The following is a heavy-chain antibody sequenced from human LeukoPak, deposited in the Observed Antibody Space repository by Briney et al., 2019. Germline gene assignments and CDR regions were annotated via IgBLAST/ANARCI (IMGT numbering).Heavy chain of an antibody. V-gene: IGHV4-59*11. J-gene: IGHJ4*02. Sequence: PSETLSLTCTVSGGSISGHYWSWIRQPPGKGLEWIGYIYYSGSTNYNPSLKSRVTISVDTSKNQFSLKLSSVTAADTAVYYCATYYYDSSGYYYIDYCGQGTLVTASS. D-gene: IGHD3-22*01. CDR3: ATYYYDSSGYYYIDY. CDR1: GGSISGHY. CDR2: IYYSGST.